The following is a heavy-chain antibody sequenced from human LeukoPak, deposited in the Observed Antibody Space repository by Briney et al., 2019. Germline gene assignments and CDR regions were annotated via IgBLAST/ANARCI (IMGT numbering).Heavy chain of an antibody. Sequence: ASVKVSCKASGYTFTNYYIHWVRQAPGQGLEWMGWINPNTGGTHYAQKFLGRVTMTRDTSISTASLELSSLRSDDTAVYYCARGSSDYGDYGLGYWGQGTLFTVSS. CDR1: GYTFTNYY. CDR3: ARGSSDYGDYGLGY. CDR2: INPNTGGT. D-gene: IGHD4-17*01. J-gene: IGHJ4*02. V-gene: IGHV1-2*02.